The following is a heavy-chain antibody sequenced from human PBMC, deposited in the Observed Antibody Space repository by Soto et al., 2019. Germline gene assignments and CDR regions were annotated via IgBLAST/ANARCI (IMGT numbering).Heavy chain of an antibody. J-gene: IGHJ4*02. CDR3: SKRKGLDFDY. CDR2: ISGSGGST. V-gene: IGHV3-23*01. D-gene: IGHD5-12*01. Sequence: HPGGPLRLSCAPSGFAFSSYAVSWVRQSPGKGMEWVSAISGSGGSTYYADSVKGRFTISRDTSKHTRYLQMNSLRAEDTAVYYFSKRKGLDFDYWGQGTLVTVSS. CDR1: GFAFSSYA.